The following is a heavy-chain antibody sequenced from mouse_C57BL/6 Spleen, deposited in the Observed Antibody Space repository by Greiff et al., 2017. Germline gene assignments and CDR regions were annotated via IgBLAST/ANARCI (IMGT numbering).Heavy chain of an antibody. J-gene: IGHJ1*03. CDR3: GYRYFDV. CDR2: IDPSDSDT. V-gene: IGHV1-52*01. Sequence: QVQLQQPGAELVRPGSSVKLSCKASGYTFTSYWMHWVKQRPIQGLEWIGNIDPSDSDTHYNQKFKDKATLTVDKSSSTAYMQLSSLTSEDSAVYYCGYRYFDVWGTGTTVTVSS. D-gene: IGHD2-12*01. CDR1: GYTFTSYW.